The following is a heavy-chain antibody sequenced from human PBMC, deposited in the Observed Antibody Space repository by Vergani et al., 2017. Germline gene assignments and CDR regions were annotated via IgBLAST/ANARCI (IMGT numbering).Heavy chain of an antibody. D-gene: IGHD3-22*01. Sequence: EVQLVESGGGLVNPGGCLALSCVASGFSLSTYTFNWVRQAPGGGLEWVSTISSDGGSTYYADSVKGRFTISRDNSKNTLSLQMNSLTAEDTAIYYCAGXQGTSAYYYGGFDYWGQGILVTVSS. V-gene: IGHV3-23*04. CDR1: GFSLSTYT. J-gene: IGHJ4*02. CDR2: ISSDGGST. CDR3: AGXQGTSAYYYGGFDY.